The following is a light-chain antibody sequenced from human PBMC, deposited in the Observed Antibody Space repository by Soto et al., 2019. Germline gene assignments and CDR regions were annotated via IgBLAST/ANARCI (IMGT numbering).Light chain of an antibody. CDR2: KAS. Sequence: DIQMTQSPATLSAFVGDRITITCRASQTIDRWLVWYQQKPGKAPQVLISKASTLESGVPSRFSGRGSGTEFTLTISSLQPDDLATYYCQQYDGYPLTFGGGTKVEMK. CDR1: QTIDRW. V-gene: IGKV1-5*03. J-gene: IGKJ4*01. CDR3: QQYDGYPLT.